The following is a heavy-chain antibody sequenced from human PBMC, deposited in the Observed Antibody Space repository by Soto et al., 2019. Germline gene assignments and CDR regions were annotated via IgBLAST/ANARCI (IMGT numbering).Heavy chain of an antibody. CDR3: ARAYGGNVFDY. CDR1: GWSFSGYY. V-gene: IGHV4-34*01. Sequence: QVQLQQWGAGLLKPSETMSLTCAVYGWSFSGYYWSWIRQPPGKGLEWIGEINHSGGTNSNPSLKTRVTISVDTSKNQFSLKLSSVTAAETAVYCCARAYGGNVFDYWGQGTLVTVSS. D-gene: IGHD4-17*01. CDR2: INHSGGT. J-gene: IGHJ4*02.